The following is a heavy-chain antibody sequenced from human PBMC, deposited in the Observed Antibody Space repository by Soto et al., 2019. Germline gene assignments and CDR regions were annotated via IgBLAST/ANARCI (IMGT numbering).Heavy chain of an antibody. CDR2: ISSKGGST. Sequence: GGSRRLPCAASGFTFSSYAMHWVRLAPGKGLEYVPAISSKGGSTYYANSVKGRFTISRDNSKNTRYLQMGSLRAEDMAVYYCARAYCSGGSCYVGHFDYWGQGTLVTVSS. CDR1: GFTFSSYA. J-gene: IGHJ4*02. D-gene: IGHD2-15*01. CDR3: ARAYCSGGSCYVGHFDY. V-gene: IGHV3-64*01.